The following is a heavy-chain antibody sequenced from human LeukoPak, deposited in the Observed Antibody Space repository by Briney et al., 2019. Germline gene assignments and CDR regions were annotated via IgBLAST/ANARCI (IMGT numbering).Heavy chain of an antibody. Sequence: PSETLSLTCTVSGVSISSGSYYWSWLRQPAGKGLEWIGRIYTSGSTNYNPSLKSRVTISVDTSKNQFSLKLSSVTAADTAVYYCARDRGIAAAGTWGQGTLVTVSS. CDR3: ARDRGIAAAGT. D-gene: IGHD6-13*01. V-gene: IGHV4-61*02. J-gene: IGHJ5*02. CDR2: IYTSGST. CDR1: GVSISSGSYY.